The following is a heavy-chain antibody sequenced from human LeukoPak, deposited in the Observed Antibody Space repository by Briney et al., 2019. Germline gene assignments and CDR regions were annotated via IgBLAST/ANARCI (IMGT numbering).Heavy chain of an antibody. CDR3: AKVRFGVTARYYFDY. J-gene: IGHJ4*02. D-gene: IGHD3-10*01. Sequence: PGGSLRLSCAASGFTFSSYWMSWVRQAPGKGLEWVANIKQDGSEKYYVDSVKGRFTISRDNAKNSLYLQMNSLRAEDTAVYYCAKVRFGVTARYYFDYWGQGTLVTVSS. V-gene: IGHV3-7*03. CDR2: IKQDGSEK. CDR1: GFTFSSYW.